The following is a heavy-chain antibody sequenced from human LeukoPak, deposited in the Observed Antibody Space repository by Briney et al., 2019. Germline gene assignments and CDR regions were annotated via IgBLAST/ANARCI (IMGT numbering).Heavy chain of an antibody. CDR1: GGTFSSYA. J-gene: IGHJ5*02. CDR3: AREGITIFGVVIKSCNWFDP. D-gene: IGHD3-3*01. Sequence: GASVKVSCKASGGTFSSYAISWVRQAPGQGLEWMGGIIPIFGTANYAQKFQGRVTITADESTSTAYMELSSLRSEDTAVYYCAREGITIFGVVIKSCNWFDPWGQGTLVTVSS. V-gene: IGHV1-69*01. CDR2: IIPIFGTA.